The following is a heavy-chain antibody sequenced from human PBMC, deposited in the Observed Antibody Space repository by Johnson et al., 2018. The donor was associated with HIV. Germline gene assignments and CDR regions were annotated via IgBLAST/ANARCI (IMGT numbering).Heavy chain of an antibody. CDR2: IWYDGSNK. CDR1: GFIFTNYA. J-gene: IGHJ3*02. Sequence: QVQLVESGGGQVQPGGSLRLSCSASGFIFTNYAMSWVRQAPGKGLEWVAVIWYDGSNKDYADSVKGRVTISRDNSKNTLYLQMNSLRAEDTAVYYCAKGLLIAAAHDAFDIWGQGTMVTVSS. CDR3: AKGLLIAAAHDAFDI. D-gene: IGHD6-13*01. V-gene: IGHV3-33*06.